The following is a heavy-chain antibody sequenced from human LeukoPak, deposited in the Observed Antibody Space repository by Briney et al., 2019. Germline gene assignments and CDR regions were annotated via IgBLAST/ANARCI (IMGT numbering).Heavy chain of an antibody. V-gene: IGHV5-10-1*01. D-gene: IGHD3-10*01. CDR3: ARRVLNGSGSYYNVGGWFDP. CDR2: IDPSDSYT. CDR1: GYSFTSYW. J-gene: IGHJ5*02. Sequence: GESLKISCQGSGYSFTSYWISWVRQMPGKGLEWMGRIDPSDSYTNYSPSFQGHVTISADKSISTAYLQWSSLKASDTAMYYCARRVLNGSGSYYNVGGWFDPWGQGTLVTVSS.